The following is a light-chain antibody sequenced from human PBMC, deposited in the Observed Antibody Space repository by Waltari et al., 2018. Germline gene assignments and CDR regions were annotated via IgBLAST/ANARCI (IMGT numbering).Light chain of an antibody. V-gene: IGLV2-14*01. CDR3: SSFTSSTTGI. CDR2: DVS. J-gene: IGLJ2*01. Sequence: SALTHPDSVSGSPGQSITISCSGFSRDSGGYEDVSWYQQHPGKAPKVIIYDVSNRPSGVSTRFSGSKSGSSASLTISGLQAEDEADYYCSSFTSSTTGIFGGGTKLTVL. CDR1: SRDSGGYED.